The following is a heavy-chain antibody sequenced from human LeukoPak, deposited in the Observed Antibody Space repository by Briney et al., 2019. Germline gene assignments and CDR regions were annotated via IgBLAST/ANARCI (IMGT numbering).Heavy chain of an antibody. CDR3: ARVPGYS. J-gene: IGHJ4*02. CDR2: IYSGGAT. CDR1: GFPFNAYW. Sequence: PPGGSLRLSCAASGFPFNAYWMTWVRQAPGKGLEWVSFIYSGGATYYADSVRGRFTFSRDSSKNTLYLQMNSLRVEDTAVYYCARVPGYSWGQGTLVTVSS. D-gene: IGHD6-13*01. V-gene: IGHV3-53*01.